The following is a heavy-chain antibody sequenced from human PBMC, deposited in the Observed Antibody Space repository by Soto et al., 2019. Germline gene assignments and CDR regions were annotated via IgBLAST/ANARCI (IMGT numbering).Heavy chain of an antibody. D-gene: IGHD5-12*01. V-gene: IGHV3-53*01. CDR3: ARSVVEMATIYSDY. CDR1: GFTVSSNY. Sequence: LRLSCAASGFTVSSNYMSWVRQAPGKGLEWVSVIYSGGSTYYADSVKGRFTISRDNSKNTLYLQMNSLRAEDTAVYYCARSVVEMATIYSDYWGQGTLVTVSS. CDR2: IYSGGST. J-gene: IGHJ4*02.